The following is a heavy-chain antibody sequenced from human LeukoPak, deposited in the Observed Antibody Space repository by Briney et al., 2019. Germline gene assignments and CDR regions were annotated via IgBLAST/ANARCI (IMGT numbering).Heavy chain of an antibody. D-gene: IGHD5-24*01. CDR3: ARDQGEMATIPDY. CDR1: GYTFTRYY. V-gene: IGHV1-2*02. CDR2: INPNSGGT. J-gene: IGHJ4*02. Sequence: ASVKVSCKASGYTFTRYYMHWVRQAPGQGLEWMGWINPNSGGTNYAQKFQGRVTMTRDTSIATAYMELSRLRSDDTAVYYCARDQGEMATIPDYWGQGTLVTVSS.